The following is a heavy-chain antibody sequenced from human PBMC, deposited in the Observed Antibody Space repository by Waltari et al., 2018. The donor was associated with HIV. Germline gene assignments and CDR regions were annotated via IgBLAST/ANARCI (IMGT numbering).Heavy chain of an antibody. V-gene: IGHV4-61*02. CDR1: GGSSSSGSYY. CDR3: ASQYSYGLRPNFFDY. J-gene: IGHJ4*02. D-gene: IGHD5-18*01. CDR2: IYTSGST. Sequence: QVQLQESGPGLVKPSQTLSLTCRFPGGSSSSGSYYWSWIRQPAGKGLEWIGRIYTSGSTNYNPSLKSRVSISVDTSKNQFSLKLSSVTAADTAVYYCASQYSYGLRPNFFDYWGQGTLVTVSS.